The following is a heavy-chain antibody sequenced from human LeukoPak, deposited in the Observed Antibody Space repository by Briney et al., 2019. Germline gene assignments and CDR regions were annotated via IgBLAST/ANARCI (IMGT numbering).Heavy chain of an antibody. CDR3: AREASAVAGIGFDY. V-gene: IGHV3-33*01. J-gene: IGHJ4*02. CDR1: GFTFKNYG. CDR2: IWYDGSNK. Sequence: PGGSLRLSCAASGFTFKNYGMHWVRQAPGKGLEWVAVIWYDGSNKIYADSVRGRFTVSRDNSKNTLYMQMNSLRAEDTAVYYCAREASAVAGIGFDYWGQGTLVTVSS. D-gene: IGHD6-19*01.